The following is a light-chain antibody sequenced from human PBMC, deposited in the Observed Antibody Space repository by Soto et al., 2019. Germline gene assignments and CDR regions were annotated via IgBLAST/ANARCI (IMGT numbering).Light chain of an antibody. J-gene: IGKJ1*01. CDR3: QQSYSTPWT. V-gene: IGKV1-39*01. Sequence: DIQMTQSPSSLSASVGDRVTIRCRASQSISSYLNWYQQKPGEAPKLLIYAASSLQSGVPSRFSGSGSGTDFTLTISSLQPEDFATYYCQQSYSTPWTFGQGTKVEIK. CDR2: AAS. CDR1: QSISSY.